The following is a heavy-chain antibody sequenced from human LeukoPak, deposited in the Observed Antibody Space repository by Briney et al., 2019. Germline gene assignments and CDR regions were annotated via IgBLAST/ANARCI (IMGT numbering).Heavy chain of an antibody. V-gene: IGHV1-2*02. CDR3: AIEAGSGYDC. CDR1: GYTFIGYY. Sequence: ASVKVSCKASGYTFIGYYMHWVRQAPGQGLEWTGWINPNSGGTNYAQKFQGRVTMTRDTSISTAYMELSRLRSDDTAVYYCAIEAGSGYDCWGQGTLVTVSS. J-gene: IGHJ4*02. D-gene: IGHD5-12*01. CDR2: INPNSGGT.